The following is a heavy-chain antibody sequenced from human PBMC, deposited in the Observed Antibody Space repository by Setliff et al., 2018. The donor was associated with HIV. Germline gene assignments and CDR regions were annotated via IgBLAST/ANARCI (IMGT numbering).Heavy chain of an antibody. J-gene: IGHJ3*02. CDR1: GYSISSGYY. CDR2: IYHSGST. V-gene: IGHV4-38-2*02. Sequence: SETLSLTCTVSGYSISSGYYWGWIRQPPGKGLEWIGSIYHSGSTYYNPSLKSRVTISVDTSKNQFSLELSSVTAADTAVYYCARAASVYDSPKGAFDIWGQGTMVTVSS. D-gene: IGHD3-22*01. CDR3: ARAASVYDSPKGAFDI.